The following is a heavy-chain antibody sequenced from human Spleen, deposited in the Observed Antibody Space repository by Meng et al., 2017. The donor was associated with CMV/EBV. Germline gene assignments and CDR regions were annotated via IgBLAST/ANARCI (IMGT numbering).Heavy chain of an antibody. Sequence: GSLRLSCAASGFTFSSYSMNWVRQAPGKGLEWVSSISSSSSYIYYADSVKGRFTISRDNAKNSLYLQMNSLRAEDTAVYYCARDRGITMVRGPVGYWGQGTLVTVSS. CDR1: GFTFSSYS. D-gene: IGHD3-10*01. V-gene: IGHV3-21*01. CDR3: ARDRGITMVRGPVGY. J-gene: IGHJ4*02. CDR2: ISSSSSYI.